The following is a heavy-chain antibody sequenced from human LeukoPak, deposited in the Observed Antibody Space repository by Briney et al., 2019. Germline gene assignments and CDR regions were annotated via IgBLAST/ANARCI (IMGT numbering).Heavy chain of an antibody. V-gene: IGHV4-38-2*02. D-gene: IGHD3-10*01. J-gene: IGHJ4*02. CDR3: AREIPASGGSGSHINY. CDR2: IYHSGST. Sequence: SETLSLTCTVSGYSISSGYYWGWMRQPPGKGLEWIGSIYHSGSTYYNPSLKSRLTISVDTSKNQFSLKLSYVTAADPAVYYCAREIPASGGSGSHINYWGQGTLVTVSS. CDR1: GYSISSGYY.